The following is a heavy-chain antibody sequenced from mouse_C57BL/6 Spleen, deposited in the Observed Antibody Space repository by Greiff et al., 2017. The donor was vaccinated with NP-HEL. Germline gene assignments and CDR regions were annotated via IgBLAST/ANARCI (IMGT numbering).Heavy chain of an antibody. CDR3: ARWGTSIDWDEGYYAMDY. CDR1: GYTFTSYW. V-gene: IGHV1-72*01. CDR2: IDPNSGGT. J-gene: IGHJ4*01. Sequence: KQSCKASGYTFTSYWMHWVKQRPGRGLEWIGRIDPNSGGTKYNEKFKSKATLTVDKPSSTAYMQLSSLTSEDSAVYYCARWGTSIDWDEGYYAMDYWGQGTSVTVSS. D-gene: IGHD4-1*01.